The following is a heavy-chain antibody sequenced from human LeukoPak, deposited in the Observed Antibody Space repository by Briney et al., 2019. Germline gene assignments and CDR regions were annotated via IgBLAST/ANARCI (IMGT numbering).Heavy chain of an antibody. V-gene: IGHV1-8*01. J-gene: IGHJ6*03. Sequence: ASVKVSCKASGYTFTSYDINWVRQATGQGLEWMGWMNPNSGNTGYAQKFQGRVTMTRNTSISTAYMELSSLRSEDTAVYYCARMEVSSSPDFYYYYYCMDVWGKGTTVTVSS. D-gene: IGHD6-6*01. CDR2: MNPNSGNT. CDR3: ARMEVSSSPDFYYYYYCMDV. CDR1: GYTFTSYD.